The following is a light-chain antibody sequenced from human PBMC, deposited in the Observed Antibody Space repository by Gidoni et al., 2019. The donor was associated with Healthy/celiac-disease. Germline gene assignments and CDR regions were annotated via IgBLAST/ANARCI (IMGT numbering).Light chain of an antibody. CDR3: NSRDSSGNHLGV. CDR2: GKN. Sequence: SSELTQDPAVSVALGQTVRITCQGDSLRSYYASWCQQNTGQAPVLGIYGKNNRPSGIPDRFSGSSSGNTASLTITGAQAEDEADYYCNSRDSSGNHLGVFGGGTKLTVL. CDR1: SLRSYY. V-gene: IGLV3-19*01. J-gene: IGLJ2*01.